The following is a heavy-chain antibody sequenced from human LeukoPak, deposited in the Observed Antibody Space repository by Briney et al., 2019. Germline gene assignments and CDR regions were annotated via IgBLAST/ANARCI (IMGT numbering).Heavy chain of an antibody. D-gene: IGHD3-22*01. Sequence: PSETLSLTRSVSGGSISSYYCSWLRQSPGKGLEWIGYIHYNEGTNYNPSLKSRVTMSVDTSKSQFSLKLTYVTAADTAVYFCARDHYDSSGSHRTFDIWGQGTVVTVSS. J-gene: IGHJ3*02. CDR3: ARDHYDSSGSHRTFDI. CDR2: IHYNEGT. CDR1: GGSISSYY. V-gene: IGHV4-59*01.